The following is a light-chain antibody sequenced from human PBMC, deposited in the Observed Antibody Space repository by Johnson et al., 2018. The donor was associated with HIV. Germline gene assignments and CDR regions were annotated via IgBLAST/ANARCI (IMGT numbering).Light chain of an antibody. CDR2: DNN. CDR1: SSNIVNIY. V-gene: IGLV1-51*01. J-gene: IGLJ1*01. CDR3: GTWDSSLSAGV. Sequence: QSVLTQPPSVSTAPGQKVTISCSASSSNIVNIYISWYQQLPGTAPKLLIYDNNKRPSGIPDRFSGSKSGTSATLAITGLQTGDEADYYCGTWDSSLSAGVFGTGTKVTVL.